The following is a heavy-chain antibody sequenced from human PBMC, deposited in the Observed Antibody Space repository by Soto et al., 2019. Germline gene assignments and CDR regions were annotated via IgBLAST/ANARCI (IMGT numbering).Heavy chain of an antibody. CDR1: GLTFSSYT. D-gene: IGHD3-10*01. V-gene: IGHV1-69*02. CDR2: IIPILGIA. J-gene: IGHJ6*02. Sequence: ASVKVSCKASGLTFSSYTISWVRQVPGQGLEWMGRIIPILGIANYAQKFQGRVTITADKSTSTAYMELSSLRSEDTAVYYCASPNFITMVRGNYYYGMDVWGQGTTVTVSS. CDR3: ASPNFITMVRGNYYYGMDV.